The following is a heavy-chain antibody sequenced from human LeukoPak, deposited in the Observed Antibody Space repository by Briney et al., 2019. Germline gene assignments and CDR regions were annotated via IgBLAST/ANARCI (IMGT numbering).Heavy chain of an antibody. CDR3: AKGGHYDSSGYFGPSGY. CDR2: ISYDGSDQ. V-gene: IGHV3-30*18. D-gene: IGHD3-22*01. Sequence: GGSLRLSCAASGLTFSNFGMHWARQAPGKGLEWVAVISYDGSDQYYIDSVKGRFTISRDNSKNTLYLQMNSLRAEDTAVYYCAKGGHYDSSGYFGPSGYWGQGTLVTVSS. CDR1: GLTFSNFG. J-gene: IGHJ4*02.